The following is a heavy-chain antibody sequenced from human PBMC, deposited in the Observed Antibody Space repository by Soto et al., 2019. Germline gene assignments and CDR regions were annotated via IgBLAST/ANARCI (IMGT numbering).Heavy chain of an antibody. CDR1: GDTFSSYA. CDR3: ARDSSSWDSHNWFDP. D-gene: IGHD6-13*01. CDR2: IIPIFATA. J-gene: IGHJ5*02. Sequence: QVQLVQSGAEVKKPGSSVTVSCKASGDTFSSYAISWVRQAPGQGLEWMGKIIPIFATATYEQKFQGRVTITADTSTSTVYMELSSLRFEDTAVYYCARDSSSWDSHNWFDPWGQGTLVTVSS. V-gene: IGHV1-69*06.